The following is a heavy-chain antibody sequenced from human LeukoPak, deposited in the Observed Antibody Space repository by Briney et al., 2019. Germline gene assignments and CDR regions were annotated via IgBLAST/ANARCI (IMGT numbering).Heavy chain of an antibody. Sequence: GGSLRLSCAASGFTFSSYWMHWVRQVPGKGLVWVSRINSDGSSTSYADSVRGRFTISRDNAKNSLYLQMNSLRAEDTAVYYCARGNDTFDIWGQGTMVTVSS. CDR3: ARGNDTFDI. J-gene: IGHJ3*02. CDR1: GFTFSSYW. CDR2: INSDGSST. V-gene: IGHV3-74*01.